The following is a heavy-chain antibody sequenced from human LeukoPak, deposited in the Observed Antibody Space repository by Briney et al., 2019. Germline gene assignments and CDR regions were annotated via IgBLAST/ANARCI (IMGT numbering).Heavy chain of an antibody. CDR2: ISVGGNYI. Sequence: SGGSLRLSCAASGFTFSSYNFNWVRQAPGKGLQWVSSISVGGNYIYYADSVKGRFTISRDNTKNIMFLQMNSPRSDDTALYYCARLRVASHSFDSWGQGTLVSVSS. J-gene: IGHJ4*02. V-gene: IGHV3-21*06. CDR1: GFTFSSYN. CDR3: ARLRVASHSFDS.